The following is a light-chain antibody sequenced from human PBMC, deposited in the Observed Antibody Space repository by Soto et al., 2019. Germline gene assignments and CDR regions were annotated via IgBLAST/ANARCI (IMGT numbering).Light chain of an antibody. CDR2: KAS. CDR3: QQYNSYSPYT. CDR1: QSISSW. V-gene: IGKV1-5*03. Sequence: DIQMTQSPSTLSASVGDRVTITCRASQSISSWLAWYQQKPGKAPNLLIYKASSLESGVPPRFSGSGSRTEFTLTISSLQPDDFATYYGQQYNSYSPYTFGQGTKLEIK. J-gene: IGKJ2*01.